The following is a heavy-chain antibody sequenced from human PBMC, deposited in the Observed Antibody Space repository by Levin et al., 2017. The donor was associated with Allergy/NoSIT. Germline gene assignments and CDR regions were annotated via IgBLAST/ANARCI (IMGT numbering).Heavy chain of an antibody. Sequence: LSLTCAASEFSFSSYAMSWVRQAPGKGLEWVSSISGSGSRIYYADSVKGRFSISRDNSKNTLFLQLNSLTAADTAIYYCAKAKFDYGGIKGPLDYWGQGTLVAVSS. J-gene: IGHJ4*02. CDR1: EFSFSSYA. D-gene: IGHD4-23*01. CDR2: ISGSGSRI. V-gene: IGHV3-23*01. CDR3: AKAKFDYGGIKGPLDY.